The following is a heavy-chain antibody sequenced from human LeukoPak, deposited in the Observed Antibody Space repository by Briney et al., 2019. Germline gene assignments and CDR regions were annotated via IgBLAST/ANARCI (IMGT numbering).Heavy chain of an antibody. CDR3: ARERRGYGSGQKGLLYYYYMDV. CDR2: ISAYNGNT. Sequence: GASVKVSCKASGYTFTSYGISWVRQAPGQGLEWMGWISAYNGNTNYAQKLQGRVTMTTDTSTSTAYMELRSLRSDDTAVYYCARERRGYGSGQKGLLYYYYMDVWGKGTPVTVSS. J-gene: IGHJ6*03. CDR1: GYTFTSYG. V-gene: IGHV1-18*01. D-gene: IGHD3-3*01.